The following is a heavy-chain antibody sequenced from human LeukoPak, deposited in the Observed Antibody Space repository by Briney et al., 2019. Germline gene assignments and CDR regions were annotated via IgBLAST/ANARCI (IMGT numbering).Heavy chain of an antibody. D-gene: IGHD3-16*01. V-gene: IGHV3-7*01. Sequence: GGSLRRSCEASGFTLSTYWMNWVRQVPGKGLDWVANINPDGSGKRYVDSVKGRFTIARDNADNSLSLQMNSLRAEDTAVYYCASWGAGGNSWGQGTLVTVSS. CDR3: ASWGAGGNS. CDR1: GFTLSTYW. J-gene: IGHJ4*02. CDR2: INPDGSGK.